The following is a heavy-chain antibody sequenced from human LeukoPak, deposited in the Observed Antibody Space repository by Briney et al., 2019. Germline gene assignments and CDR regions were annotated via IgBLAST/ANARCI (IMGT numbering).Heavy chain of an antibody. CDR1: GYTFTGYC. CDR3: ARGTLQLWLQRDAFDI. D-gene: IGHD5-18*01. V-gene: IGHV7-4-1*02. CDR2: INTNTGNP. Sequence: ASVKVSCKASGYTFTGYCMHWVRQAPGQGLEWMGWINTNTGNPTYAQGFTGRFVFSLDTSVSTAYLQISSLKAEDTAVYYCARGTLQLWLQRDAFDIWGQGTMVTVSS. J-gene: IGHJ3*02.